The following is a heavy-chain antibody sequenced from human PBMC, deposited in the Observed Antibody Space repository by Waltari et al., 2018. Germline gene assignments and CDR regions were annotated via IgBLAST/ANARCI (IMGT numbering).Heavy chain of an antibody. CDR3: ARELAYGDYVDY. D-gene: IGHD4-17*01. V-gene: IGHV1-2*02. Sequence: QVQLVQSGAEVKKPGASVKVSCKASGYTFTGYYMHWVRQAPGQGLEWMGWINTNRCGTNNSQKFQGRVTMTRETSISTAYMELSRLRSDDTAVYYCARELAYGDYVDYWGQGTLVTVSS. CDR1: GYTFTGYY. J-gene: IGHJ4*02. CDR2: INTNRCGT.